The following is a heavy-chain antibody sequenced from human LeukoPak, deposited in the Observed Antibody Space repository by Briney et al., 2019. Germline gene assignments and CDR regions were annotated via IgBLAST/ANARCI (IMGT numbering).Heavy chain of an antibody. V-gene: IGHV3-21*01. CDR3: ARLEAAVFDY. CDR2: ISSSSAYI. D-gene: IGHD6-13*01. Sequence: GGSLRLSCAASGFTFSSYNMNWVRQAPGKGLEWVSSISSSSAYIYYADSVKGRFTISRDNAKNSLYLQMNSLRAEGTAVYYCARLEAAVFDYWGQGTLVTVSS. CDR1: GFTFSSYN. J-gene: IGHJ4*02.